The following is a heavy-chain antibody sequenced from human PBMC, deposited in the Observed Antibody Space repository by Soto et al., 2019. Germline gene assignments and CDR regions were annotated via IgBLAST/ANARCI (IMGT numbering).Heavy chain of an antibody. CDR2: ISGSGGST. V-gene: IGHV3-23*01. D-gene: IGHD2-2*01. J-gene: IGHJ4*02. CDR1: GFTFSSYA. Sequence: EVQLLESGGGLVQPGGSLRLSCAASGFTFSSYAMSWVRQAPGKGLEWVSAISGSGGSTYYADSVKGRFTISRDNSKNAVYLQRNILRAEDTAVYYCAKEGGKCSSTSCYGRLYYWGQGTLVTVSS. CDR3: AKEGGKCSSTSCYGRLYY.